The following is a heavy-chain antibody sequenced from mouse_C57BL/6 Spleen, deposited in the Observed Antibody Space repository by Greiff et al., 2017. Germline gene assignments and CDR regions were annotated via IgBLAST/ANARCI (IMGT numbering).Heavy chain of an antibody. CDR1: GYTFTGYW. CDR3: ARWDYYVRSKEDYAMDY. D-gene: IGHD1-1*01. J-gene: IGHJ4*01. Sequence: QVQLQQSGAELMKPGASVKLSCKATGYTFTGYWIEWVKQRPGHGLAWVGEIIPGSGSTHYNEKFKGQATFTADTSANTAYMQLSSLTTEYAAIYCCARWDYYVRSKEDYAMDYWGQGTSVTVAS. CDR2: IIPGSGST. V-gene: IGHV1-9*01.